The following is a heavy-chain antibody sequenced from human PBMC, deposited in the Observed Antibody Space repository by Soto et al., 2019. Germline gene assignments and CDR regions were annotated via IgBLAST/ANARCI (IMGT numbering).Heavy chain of an antibody. V-gene: IGHV1-18*01. Sequence: QVQLVQSGAEVKKPGASVKVSCKASGYTFASYAISWMRQAPRQGLEWMGWISAYNGNTNYAQKLQGRVTMTTDTSTSTAYMKLRSMRTDDTAMYYCARDPPPPDYWGQGTLVTVSS. J-gene: IGHJ4*02. CDR3: ARDPPPPDY. CDR1: GYTFASYA. CDR2: ISAYNGNT.